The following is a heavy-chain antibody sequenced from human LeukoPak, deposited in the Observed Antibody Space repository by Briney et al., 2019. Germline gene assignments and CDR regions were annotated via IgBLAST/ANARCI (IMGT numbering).Heavy chain of an antibody. J-gene: IGHJ4*02. CDR2: INHSGST. CDR3: ARATYSSPPDY. D-gene: IGHD6-6*01. Sequence: PSETLSLTCAVYGGSFSGYYWSWIRQPPGKGLEWIGEINHSGSTNYNPSLKSRVTISVDTSKNQFSLKLSSVTAADTAVYYCARATYSSPPDYWGQGTLVTVPS. CDR1: GGSFSGYY. V-gene: IGHV4-34*01.